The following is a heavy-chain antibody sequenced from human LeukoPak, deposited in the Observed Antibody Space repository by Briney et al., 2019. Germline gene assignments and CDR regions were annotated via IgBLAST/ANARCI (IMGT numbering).Heavy chain of an antibody. CDR3: ARERELGYSYVNAFDI. CDR2: ISYDGSNK. CDR1: GFTFSSYG. Sequence: GGSLRLSCAASGFTFSSYGMHWVRQAPGKGLEWVAVISYDGSNKYYADSVKGRFTISRDNAKNSLYLQMNSLRAEDTAVYYCARERELGYSYVNAFDIWGQGTMVTVSS. V-gene: IGHV3-30*03. D-gene: IGHD5-18*01. J-gene: IGHJ3*02.